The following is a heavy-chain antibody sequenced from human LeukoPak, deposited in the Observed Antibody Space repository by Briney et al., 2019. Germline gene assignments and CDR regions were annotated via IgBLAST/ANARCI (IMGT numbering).Heavy chain of an antibody. D-gene: IGHD6-6*01. CDR3: ARWQSSSSGMGY. Sequence: SETLSLICTVSGGSISNYYWSWIRQPPGKGLEWIGYIYYSGSTNHNPSLKSRVTISVDTSKNQFSLKLSSVTAADTAVYYCARWQSSSSGMGYWGQGTLVTVSS. CDR2: IYYSGST. V-gene: IGHV4-59*08. J-gene: IGHJ4*02. CDR1: GGSISNYY.